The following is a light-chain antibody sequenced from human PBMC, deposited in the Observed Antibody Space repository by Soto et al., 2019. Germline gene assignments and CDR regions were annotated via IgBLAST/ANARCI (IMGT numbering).Light chain of an antibody. Sequence: EIVLTQSPGTLSLSPGERATLSCRASQSVGSSHLAWYQQKPGQAPSLLMYGASSRATGIPDRFSGSGSGTDFTLTTSRLEPEAFAVYYCHQYGSAPWTFGQGTKVEIK. CDR1: QSVGSSH. CDR2: GAS. CDR3: HQYGSAPWT. J-gene: IGKJ1*01. V-gene: IGKV3-20*01.